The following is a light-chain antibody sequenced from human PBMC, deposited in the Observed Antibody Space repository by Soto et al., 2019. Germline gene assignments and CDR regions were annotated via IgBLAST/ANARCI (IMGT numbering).Light chain of an antibody. J-gene: IGKJ1*01. V-gene: IGKV1-27*01. CDR1: RGLSTH. CDR2: AAS. CDR3: QTYDKAPWT. Sequence: DIQMTQSPSSLSASVGARVTITCRASRGLSTHLAWYQQKPGYAPKLLIYAASTLQSGVPSRFSASGSWTDFILTISALQSEDVGTYFCQTYDKAPWTFGSETRV.